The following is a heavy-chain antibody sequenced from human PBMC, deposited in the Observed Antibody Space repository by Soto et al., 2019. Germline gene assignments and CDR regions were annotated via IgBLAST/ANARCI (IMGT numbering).Heavy chain of an antibody. Sequence: SVNFSCKAAGGTFSSYAISWVRQAPGQGLEWMGGIIPIFGTANYAQKFQGRVTLTTDTSTSTAYMELRSLRSDDTAIYYCARDPHEFWTSYWFDPWGQGTPVTVSS. V-gene: IGHV1-69*05. CDR1: GGTFSSYA. CDR2: IIPIFGTA. CDR3: ARDPHEFWTSYWFDP. D-gene: IGHD3-3*01. J-gene: IGHJ5*02.